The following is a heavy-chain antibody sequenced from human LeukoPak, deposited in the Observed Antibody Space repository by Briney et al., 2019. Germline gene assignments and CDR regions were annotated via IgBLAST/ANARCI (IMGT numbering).Heavy chain of an antibody. CDR2: IYYSGST. Sequence: PSETLSLTCTVSGGSISSYYWSWVRQPPGKGLEWIGYIYYSGSTNYNPSLKSRVTISVDTSKNQFSLKLSSVTAADTAVYYCARGPFSGSYSGDYFDYWGQGTLVTVSS. J-gene: IGHJ4*02. V-gene: IGHV4-59*01. D-gene: IGHD1-26*01. CDR1: GGSISSYY. CDR3: ARGPFSGSYSGDYFDY.